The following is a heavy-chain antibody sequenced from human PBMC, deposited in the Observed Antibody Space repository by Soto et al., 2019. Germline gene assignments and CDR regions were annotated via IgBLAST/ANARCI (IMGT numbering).Heavy chain of an antibody. CDR3: SGPIRSVGP. V-gene: IGHV3-73*01. J-gene: IGHJ5*02. CDR2: IRNKADSYAT. Sequence: EVQLMESGGGLVQPGGSLKLSCAASGFTFSDSTMHWVRQASGKGLEWVGRIRNKADSYATVYAASVKGRFTISRDDSKNMAYLQMNSLKTEDTAVYYCSGPIRSVGPWGQGTLVTVSS. CDR1: GFTFSDST.